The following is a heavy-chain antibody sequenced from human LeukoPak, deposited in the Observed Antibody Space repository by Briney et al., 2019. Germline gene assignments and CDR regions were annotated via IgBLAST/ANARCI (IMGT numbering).Heavy chain of an antibody. J-gene: IGHJ3*01. CDR3: ARSSYSSSSSV. V-gene: IGHV3-21*04. D-gene: IGHD6-6*01. CDR2: IWSDSADI. Sequence: GGSLRLSCAASGFIFSRYTINWVRQAPGKGLEWVSSIWSDSADIHYADSVKGRFTISRDNAKNSLYLQINSLRAEDTAMYYCARSSYSSSSSVWGQGTMVTVSS. CDR1: GFIFSRYT.